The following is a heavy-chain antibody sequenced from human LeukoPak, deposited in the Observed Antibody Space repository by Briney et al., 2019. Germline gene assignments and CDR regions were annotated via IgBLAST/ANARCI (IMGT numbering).Heavy chain of an antibody. CDR2: IFYSGST. V-gene: IGHV4-59*01. CDR1: GGSISNYY. J-gene: IGHJ4*02. D-gene: IGHD6-19*01. Sequence: SETLSLTCTVSGGSISNYYWSWIRQPPGKGLEWIGYIFYSGSTNYNPSLKSRVTISIDTSKNHFSLNLSSATAADTAVYYCARSVAVAGRFFEHWGQGTLVTVSS. CDR3: ARSVAVAGRFFEH.